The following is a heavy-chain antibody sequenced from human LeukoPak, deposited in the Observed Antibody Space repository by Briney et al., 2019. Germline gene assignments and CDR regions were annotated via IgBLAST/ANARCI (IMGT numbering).Heavy chain of an antibody. J-gene: IGHJ3*02. Sequence: SVKVSCKASGGTFNSYAITWVRQAPGQGLEWMGGIIPIFGTANYAQKFQGRVTITADESTSTAYMELSSLRSEDTAVYYCARDSAVLRFSDAFDIWGQGTMVTVSS. CDR3: ARDSAVLRFSDAFDI. CDR2: IIPIFGTA. D-gene: IGHD3-3*01. CDR1: GGTFNSYA. V-gene: IGHV1-69*13.